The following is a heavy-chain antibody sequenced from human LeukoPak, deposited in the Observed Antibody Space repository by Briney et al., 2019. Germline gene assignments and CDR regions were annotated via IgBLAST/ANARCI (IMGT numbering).Heavy chain of an antibody. V-gene: IGHV3-30*18. D-gene: IGHD3-22*01. CDR3: AKSPYYYDSSGYFDY. CDR1: GFTFSSYG. CDR2: ISYDGSNK. J-gene: IGHJ4*02. Sequence: GGSLRLSCAASGFTFSSYGMHWVRQAPGKGLEWVAVISYDGSNKYYADSVKGRFTISRDNSKNTLYLQMNSLRAEDTAVYYCAKSPYYYDSSGYFDYWGQGTLVTVSS.